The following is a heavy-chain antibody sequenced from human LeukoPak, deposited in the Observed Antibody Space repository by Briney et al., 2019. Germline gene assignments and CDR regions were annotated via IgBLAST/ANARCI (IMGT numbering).Heavy chain of an antibody. Sequence: GGALQISCKGSGYRFTSYWIGWVRQMPGKGLEGMGIIYPGDSDTRYSPSFQGQVTISADKSISTAYLQWSSLKASDTAMYYCARHSIAVATADYWGQGTLVTVSS. D-gene: IGHD6-19*01. V-gene: IGHV5-51*01. CDR3: ARHSIAVATADY. CDR2: IYPGDSDT. CDR1: GYRFTSYW. J-gene: IGHJ4*02.